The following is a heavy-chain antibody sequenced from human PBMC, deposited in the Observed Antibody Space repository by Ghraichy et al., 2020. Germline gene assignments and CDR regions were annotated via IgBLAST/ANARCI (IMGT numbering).Heavy chain of an antibody. D-gene: IGHD3-10*01. J-gene: IGHJ4*02. CDR2: ISYDGSNK. V-gene: IGHV3-30*04. CDR3: ARDTSMVRGVIMGGYFDY. CDR1: GFTFSSYA. Sequence: LSLTCAASGFTFSSYAMHWVRQAPGKGLEWVTVISYDGSNKYYADSVKGRFTISRDNSKNTLYLQMNSLRAEDTAVYYCARDTSMVRGVIMGGYFDYWGQGTLVTVSS.